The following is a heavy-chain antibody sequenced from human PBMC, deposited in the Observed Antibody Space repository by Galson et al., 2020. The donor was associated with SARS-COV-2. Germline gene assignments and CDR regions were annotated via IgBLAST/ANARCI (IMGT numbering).Heavy chain of an antibody. CDR2: ISNNSEYI. CDR1: GFTCNAYT. CDR3: VREASWAMFGMDV. Sequence: GGSLRLSCVVSGFTCNAYTMSWVRQAPGKGLERVSSISNNSEYIYSLDSVKGRFTISRDNAKNSVYLQMNSLRAEDTAVYYCVREASWAMFGMDVWGQGTTVTVSS. D-gene: IGHD1-26*01. V-gene: IGHV3-21*01. J-gene: IGHJ6*02.